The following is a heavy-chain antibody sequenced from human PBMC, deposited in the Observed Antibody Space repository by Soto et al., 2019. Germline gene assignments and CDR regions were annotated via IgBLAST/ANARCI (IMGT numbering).Heavy chain of an antibody. CDR2: IIPIFGTA. Sequence: SVKVSCKASGGTFSSYAISWVRQAPGQGLEWMGGIIPIFGTANYAQKFQGRVTITADESTSTAYMELSSLRSEDTAVYYCARPIAAHAWGHYYYYYGMDVWGQGTTVTVSS. J-gene: IGHJ6*02. CDR1: GGTFSSYA. V-gene: IGHV1-69*13. CDR3: ARPIAAHAWGHYYYYYGMDV. D-gene: IGHD6-6*01.